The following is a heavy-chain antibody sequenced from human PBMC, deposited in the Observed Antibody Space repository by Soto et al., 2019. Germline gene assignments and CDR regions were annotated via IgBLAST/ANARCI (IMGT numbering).Heavy chain of an antibody. V-gene: IGHV3-23*01. CDR1: GFTFSNYA. D-gene: IGHD3-3*01. Sequence: GGSLRLSCAASGFTFSNYAMSWVRQAPGKGLEWVSTISGGGASTYYAESVKGRFTISRDTSKTTLYLQMSSLRAEDSAVYFCTKLIYDFWSAIHFWGRGTLVTVSS. CDR2: ISGGGAST. CDR3: TKLIYDFWSAIHF. J-gene: IGHJ4*02.